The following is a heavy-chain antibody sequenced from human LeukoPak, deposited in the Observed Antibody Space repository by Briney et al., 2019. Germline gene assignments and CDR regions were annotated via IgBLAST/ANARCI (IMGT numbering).Heavy chain of an antibody. Sequence: GGSLRLSCAASGFTFSSYAMRWFRQAPGKGLEWVSAISGSGGSTHYADSVKGRFTISRDNSKNTLYLQMNSLRAEDTAVYYCAKSLTGGDSYYFDYWGQGTLVTVSS. J-gene: IGHJ4*02. CDR1: GFTFSSYA. D-gene: IGHD2-21*02. V-gene: IGHV3-23*01. CDR3: AKSLTGGDSYYFDY. CDR2: ISGSGGST.